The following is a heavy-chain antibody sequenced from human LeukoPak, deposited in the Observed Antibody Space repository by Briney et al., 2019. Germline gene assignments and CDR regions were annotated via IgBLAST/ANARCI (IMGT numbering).Heavy chain of an antibody. J-gene: IGHJ5*02. CDR3: ARLPVDYYDSSGYVPP. CDR2: ISAYNGNT. CDR1: GYTFTSYG. V-gene: IGHV1-18*01. Sequence: ASVKVSCKASGYTFTSYGISWVRQAPGQGLEWMGWISAYNGNTNYAQKLQGRVTMTTDTSTSTAYMELRSLRSDDTAVYYCARLPVDYYDSSGYVPPWGQGTLVTVSS. D-gene: IGHD3-22*01.